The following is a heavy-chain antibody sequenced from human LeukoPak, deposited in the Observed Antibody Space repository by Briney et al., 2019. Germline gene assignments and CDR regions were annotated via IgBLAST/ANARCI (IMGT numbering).Heavy chain of an antibody. Sequence: PGGSLRLSCAASGFTFSSYAMSWVRQAPGKGLEWVSAISGSGGSTYYADSVKGRLTISRDNSKNTLYLQMNSLRAEDTAVYYCAKGYVWGSYRYGALDYWGQGTLVTVSS. CDR3: AKGYVWGSYRYGALDY. CDR1: GFTFSSYA. J-gene: IGHJ4*02. V-gene: IGHV3-23*01. D-gene: IGHD3-16*02. CDR2: ISGSGGST.